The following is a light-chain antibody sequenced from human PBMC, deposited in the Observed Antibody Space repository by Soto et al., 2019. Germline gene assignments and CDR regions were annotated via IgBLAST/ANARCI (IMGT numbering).Light chain of an antibody. V-gene: IGLV2-14*01. CDR1: SSDVGGYIY. Sequence: QSAVTQPASESGSPGQSMTISCTGTSSDVGGYIYVSWYQQHPGKAPKLMIYDVTSRPSGVSYRFSGSKSGNTASLTISGLQAEDEADYYCSSYTTSSSYVFGTGTKVTVL. J-gene: IGLJ1*01. CDR2: DVT. CDR3: SSYTTSSSYV.